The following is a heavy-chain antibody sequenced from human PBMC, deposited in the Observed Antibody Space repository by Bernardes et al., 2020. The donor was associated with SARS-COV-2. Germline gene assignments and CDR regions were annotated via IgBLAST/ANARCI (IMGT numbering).Heavy chain of an antibody. CDR1: GYAINGDFY. Sequence: SETLSLTCAVSGYAINGDFYWACIRQAPGKGLEWIASVFYRGNTFYNPSLKSRVAISTDTSKNQFSLKLSSVTAADTAVYYCARDYRYGSSPTYYYGMDVWGQGTTVTVSS. V-gene: IGHV4-38-2*02. J-gene: IGHJ6*02. CDR3: ARDYRYGSSPTYYYGMDV. CDR2: VFYRGNT. D-gene: IGHD5-18*01.